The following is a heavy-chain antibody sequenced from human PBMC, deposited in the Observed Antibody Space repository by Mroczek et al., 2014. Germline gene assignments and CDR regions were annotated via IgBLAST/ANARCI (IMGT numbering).Heavy chain of an antibody. Sequence: QVQLQQWGPGLVKPSQTLSLTCTVSGGSISSGGYYWSWIRQHPGKGLEWIGYIYYSGSTYYNPSLKSRVTISVDTSKNQFSLKLSSVTAADTAVYYCARDCPLRAYYYDSSGRLRDYYYMDVWGKGTTVTVSS. CDR1: GGSISSGGYY. J-gene: IGHJ6*03. CDR3: ARDCPLRAYYYDSSGRLRDYYYMDV. D-gene: IGHD3-22*01. V-gene: IGHV4-31*03. CDR2: IYYSGST.